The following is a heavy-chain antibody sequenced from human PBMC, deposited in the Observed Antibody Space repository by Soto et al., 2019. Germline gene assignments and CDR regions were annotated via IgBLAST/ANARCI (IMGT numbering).Heavy chain of an antibody. J-gene: IGHJ4*02. CDR1: GYTLTELS. CDR3: ATDRGYVFSSSSGGLDY. CDR2: FDPEDGET. Sequence: SVKVSCKVSGYTLTELSMHWVRQAPGKGLEWMGGFDPEDGETIYAQKFQGRVTMTEDTSTDTAYMELSSLRSEDTAVYYCATDRGYVFSSSSGGLDYWGQGTLVTVSS. V-gene: IGHV1-24*01. D-gene: IGHD6-6*01.